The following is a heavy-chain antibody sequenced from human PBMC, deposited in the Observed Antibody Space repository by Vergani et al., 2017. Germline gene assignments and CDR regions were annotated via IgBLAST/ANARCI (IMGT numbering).Heavy chain of an antibody. J-gene: IGHJ4*02. CDR2: IYYSGST. CDR3: ARGKESGSYFDY. V-gene: IGHV4-59*01. CDR1: GGSISSYY. D-gene: IGHD1-26*01. Sequence: QVQLQESGPGLVKPSETLSLTCTVSGGSISSYYWRWIRQPPGKGLEWVGYIYYSGSTNYHPSLKSRVTISVDTSKDQFSLKLSSVTAAGTAVYYCARGKESGSYFDYWGQGTLVTVSS.